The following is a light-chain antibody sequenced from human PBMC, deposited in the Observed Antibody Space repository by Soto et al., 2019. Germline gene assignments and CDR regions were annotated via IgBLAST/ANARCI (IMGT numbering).Light chain of an antibody. CDR2: AAS. CDR3: QQYGSSPTWT. V-gene: IGKV3-20*01. Sequence: EIVLTQSPGTLSLSPGERATLSCRASQSVRNNYLAWYQQRPGQAPRLLIYAASSRATGIPDRFSGSGSGTDFTLTISRLEPEDSAVYYCQQYGSSPTWTFGQGTKVDIK. CDR1: QSVRNNY. J-gene: IGKJ1*01.